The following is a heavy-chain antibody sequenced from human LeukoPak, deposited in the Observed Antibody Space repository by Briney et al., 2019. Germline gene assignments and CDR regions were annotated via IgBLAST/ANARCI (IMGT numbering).Heavy chain of an antibody. D-gene: IGHD6-13*01. CDR2: ISAYNGNT. Sequence: ASVKVSCKASGYTVTSYGISWVRQAPGQGLEWMGWISAYNGNTNYAQKLQGRVTMTTDTSTSTAYMELRSLRSDDTAVYYCARAIAAAGTRAYYYGMDVWGKGTTVTVSS. V-gene: IGHV1-18*04. CDR1: GYTVTSYG. CDR3: ARAIAAAGTRAYYYGMDV. J-gene: IGHJ6*04.